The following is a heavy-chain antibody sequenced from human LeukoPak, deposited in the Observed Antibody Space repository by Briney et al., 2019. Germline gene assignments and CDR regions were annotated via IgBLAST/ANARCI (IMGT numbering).Heavy chain of an antibody. CDR1: GFTFNRRG. D-gene: IGHD1-26*01. V-gene: IGHV3-73*01. Sequence: PGGSLRLSCAASGFTFNRRGMHWVREASGKGGEWVGRIRSKANSYATGYAASAKGRFPISRDDSKNTAYLQMNSLKTEDTGVYSCTRRSSGNWGQGTLVTVSS. J-gene: IGHJ4*02. CDR3: TRRSSGN. CDR2: IRSKANSYAT.